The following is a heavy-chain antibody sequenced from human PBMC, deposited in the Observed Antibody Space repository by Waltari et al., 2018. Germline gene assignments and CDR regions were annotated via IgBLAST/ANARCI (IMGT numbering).Heavy chain of an antibody. V-gene: IGHV4-39*07. CDR3: ARDPAPSDYFDS. CDR1: GGAISSSIYY. CDR2: IYYSDST. Sequence: QLQLQESGPGLVRPSETLSLTCTVSGGAISSSIYYWGWIRQPPGKGLEWIGNIYYSDSTYFNPSLKSRVTISSDTSRNQFSLKLTSVTAADTAVYYWARDPAPSDYFDSWGQGTLVTVSS. D-gene: IGHD6-6*01. J-gene: IGHJ4*02.